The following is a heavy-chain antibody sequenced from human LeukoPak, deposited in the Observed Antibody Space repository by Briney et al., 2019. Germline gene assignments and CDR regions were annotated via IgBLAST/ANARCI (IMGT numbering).Heavy chain of an antibody. CDR1: GFTFSSHW. CDR3: ARDGGHSTDLDY. CDR2: IKQDGSER. Sequence: GWSLRLSCATSGFTFSSHWMTWVRQAPGKGPEWVANIKQDGSERYYAHSVRGRFTISRDNAKNALYLQMNSLRAEDTAVYYCARDGGHSTDLDYWGQGILVTVSS. J-gene: IGHJ4*02. D-gene: IGHD2-8*02. V-gene: IGHV3-7*01.